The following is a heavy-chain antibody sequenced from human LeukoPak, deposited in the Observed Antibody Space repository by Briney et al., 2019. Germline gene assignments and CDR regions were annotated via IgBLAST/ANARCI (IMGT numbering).Heavy chain of an antibody. CDR1: GGSISSYY. CDR3: AREHGAGTVDY. D-gene: IGHD6-19*01. CDR2: IYCSGST. Sequence: SETLSLTCTVSGGSISSYYWSWIRQPPGKGLEWIGYIYCSGSTNYNPSLKSRVTISVDTSKNQFSLKLSSVTAADTAVYYCAREHGAGTVDYWGQGTLVTVSS. V-gene: IGHV4-59*01. J-gene: IGHJ4*02.